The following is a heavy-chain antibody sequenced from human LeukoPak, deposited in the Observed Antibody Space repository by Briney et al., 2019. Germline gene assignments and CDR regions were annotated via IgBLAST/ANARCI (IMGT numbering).Heavy chain of an antibody. CDR2: IWFDGSNK. Sequence: GGSLRLPCAASGFTFSSYGMHWVRQAPGKGLEWVAVIWFDGSNKYYADSVKGRFTISRDNSKNTLYLQMNSLRAEDTAVYSCARDANWGFDAFDIWGQGTMVTVSS. V-gene: IGHV3-33*01. J-gene: IGHJ3*02. CDR3: ARDANWGFDAFDI. D-gene: IGHD7-27*01. CDR1: GFTFSSYG.